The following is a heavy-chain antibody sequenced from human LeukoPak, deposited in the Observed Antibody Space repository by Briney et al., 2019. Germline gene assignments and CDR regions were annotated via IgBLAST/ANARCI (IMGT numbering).Heavy chain of an antibody. J-gene: IGHJ4*02. Sequence: GSLRLSCAASGFTFSSYSMNWVRQAPGKGLEWVSSISSSSSYIYYADTVKGRFTISRDNAKNSVYLQMNSLRAENTAVYYCAREGVDGVTANHYDYWGQGSLVTVSS. CDR3: AREGVDGVTANHYDY. CDR1: GFTFSSYS. CDR2: ISSSSSYI. V-gene: IGHV3-21*01. D-gene: IGHD3-10*01.